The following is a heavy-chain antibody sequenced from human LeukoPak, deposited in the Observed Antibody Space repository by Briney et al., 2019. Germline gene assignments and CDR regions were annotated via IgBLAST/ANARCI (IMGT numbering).Heavy chain of an antibody. D-gene: IGHD6-13*01. CDR2: IIPILGIA. Sequence: SVKVSFKASGYTFTSYPISWVRQAPGQGLEWMGRIIPILGIANYAQKFQGRVTITADKSTSTAYMELSSLRSEDTAVYYCARIAAAGYSHFFDPWGQGTLVTVSS. CDR1: GYTFTSYP. J-gene: IGHJ5*02. CDR3: ARIAAAGYSHFFDP. V-gene: IGHV1-69*02.